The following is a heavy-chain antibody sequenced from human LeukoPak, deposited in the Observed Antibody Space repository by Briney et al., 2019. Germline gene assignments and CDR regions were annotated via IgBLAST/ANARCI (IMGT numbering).Heavy chain of an antibody. D-gene: IGHD5-18*01. CDR2: IYNSGST. CDR1: GDFISTHY. Sequence: PSETLSLTCTDPGDFISTHYWSWIRPPPGKGREWGVYIYNSGSTNYNPSFKSRVTISVDTSKNRFSLKMTSVTAADTAVYYCARGGYSYGYDADFAYWGQGILVTASS. CDR3: ARGGYSYGYDADFAY. J-gene: IGHJ4*02. V-gene: IGHV4-59*11.